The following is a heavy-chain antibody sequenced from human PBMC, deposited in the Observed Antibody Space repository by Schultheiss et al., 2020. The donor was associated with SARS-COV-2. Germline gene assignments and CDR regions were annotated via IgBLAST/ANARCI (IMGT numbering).Heavy chain of an antibody. V-gene: IGHV4-61*05. CDR2: IYYSGST. CDR1: GGSISSSSYY. Sequence: SETLSLTCTVSGGSISSSSYYWGWIRQPPGKGLEWIGYIYYSGSTNYNPSLKSRVTISVDTSKNQFSLKLSSVTAADTAVYYCARSTVEDAFDIWGQGTMVTVSS. CDR3: ARSTVEDAFDI. D-gene: IGHD4-23*01. J-gene: IGHJ3*02.